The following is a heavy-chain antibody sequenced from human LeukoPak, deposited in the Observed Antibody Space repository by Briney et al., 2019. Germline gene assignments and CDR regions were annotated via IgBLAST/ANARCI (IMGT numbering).Heavy chain of an antibody. CDR1: GYTFTSYG. Sequence: ASVKVSCKASGYTFTSYGISWVRQAPGQGLEWMGWISAYNGNTNYAQKLQGRVTMTTDTSTSTAYMELRSLRSDDTAVYYCARSPKVATNPHLFDYWGQGTLVTVSS. CDR2: ISAYNGNT. J-gene: IGHJ4*02. CDR3: ARSPKVATNPHLFDY. D-gene: IGHD5-12*01. V-gene: IGHV1-18*04.